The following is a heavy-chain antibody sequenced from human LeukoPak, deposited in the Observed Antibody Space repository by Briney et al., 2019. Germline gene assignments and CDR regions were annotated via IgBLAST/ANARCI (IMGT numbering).Heavy chain of an antibody. CDR2: IFYSGTT. CDR1: GGSISSSSYY. V-gene: IGHV4-39*07. D-gene: IGHD3-16*01. Sequence: PSETLSLTCTVTGGSISSSSYYWGWIRQPPGKGLEWIGGIFYSGTTYYNPSLKSRVTMSVDTSKNQFSLKLSSVTAADTAVYYCARDFLQGTRGNTGGSFDYWGQGTLVTVSS. CDR3: ARDFLQGTRGNTGGSFDY. J-gene: IGHJ4*02.